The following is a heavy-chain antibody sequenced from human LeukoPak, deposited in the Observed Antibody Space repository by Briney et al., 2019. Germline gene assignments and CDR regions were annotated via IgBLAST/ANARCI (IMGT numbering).Heavy chain of an antibody. Sequence: QPGGSLRLSCAASGFTFSSYAMSWVRQAPGKGLEWVSAISGSGGSTYYADSVKGRFTISRDNSKNALYLQMNSLRAEDTAVYYCAKDRDFWSGYYQPQNYFDYWGQGTLVTVSS. J-gene: IGHJ4*02. CDR3: AKDRDFWSGYYQPQNYFDY. CDR2: ISGSGGST. CDR1: GFTFSSYA. V-gene: IGHV3-23*01. D-gene: IGHD3-3*01.